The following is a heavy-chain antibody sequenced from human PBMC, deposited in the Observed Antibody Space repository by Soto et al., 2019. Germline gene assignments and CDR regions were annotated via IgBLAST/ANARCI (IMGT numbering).Heavy chain of an antibody. D-gene: IGHD3-16*02. CDR2: ISYSGNT. J-gene: IGHJ4*02. V-gene: IGHV4-59*01. Sequence: SETLSLSCTVSRGSISSYYWSWIRQPPGKGLEWIGYISYSGNTNYNASLKSRVTISVDTSTNQFSLRVTSVTAADTAVYYCASIRGLGEVSAYFDYWGQRALVTVSA. CDR1: RGSISSYY. CDR3: ASIRGLGEVSAYFDY.